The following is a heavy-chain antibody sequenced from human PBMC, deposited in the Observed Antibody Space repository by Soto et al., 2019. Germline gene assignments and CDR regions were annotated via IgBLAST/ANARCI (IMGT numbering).Heavy chain of an antibody. Sequence: ASVKVSCKVSGYTLTELSMHWVRQAPGKGLEWMGGFDPEDGETIYAQKFQGRVTMTEDTSTDTAYMELSSLRSEYTAVYYCATDDRYCSGGSCQNWFDPWGQGTLVTVS. V-gene: IGHV1-24*01. J-gene: IGHJ5*02. CDR1: GYTLTELS. CDR2: FDPEDGET. D-gene: IGHD2-15*01. CDR3: ATDDRYCSGGSCQNWFDP.